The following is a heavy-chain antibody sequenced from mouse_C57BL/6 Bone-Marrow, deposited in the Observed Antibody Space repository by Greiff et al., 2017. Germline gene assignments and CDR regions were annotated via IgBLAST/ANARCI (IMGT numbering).Heavy chain of an antibody. J-gene: IGHJ3*01. CDR1: GFNIKDDY. V-gene: IGHV14-4*01. Sequence: EVQLQESGAELVRPGASVKLSCTASGFNIKDDYMPWVKQRPEQGLEWIGWIDPENGYTEYASKFQGKATITADTSSNTAYLLLSSLTAEDTAVYYGTTRWERFAYWGQGTLVTVSA. D-gene: IGHD1-1*02. CDR2: IDPENGYT. CDR3: TTRWERFAY.